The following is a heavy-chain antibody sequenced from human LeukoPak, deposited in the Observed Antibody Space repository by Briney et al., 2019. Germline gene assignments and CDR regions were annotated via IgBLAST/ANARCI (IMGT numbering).Heavy chain of an antibody. Sequence: GESLRLSCAASGFTFSSYIMNWVRQAPGKGLEWVSYISSSSSTIYYADSVKGRFTISRDNAKNSLYLQMNSLRAEDTAVYYCAGRYCTSGVCSPFDYWGQGTLVTVSS. J-gene: IGHJ4*02. D-gene: IGHD2-8*01. CDR1: GFTFSSYI. CDR3: AGRYCTSGVCSPFDY. V-gene: IGHV3-48*04. CDR2: ISSSSSTI.